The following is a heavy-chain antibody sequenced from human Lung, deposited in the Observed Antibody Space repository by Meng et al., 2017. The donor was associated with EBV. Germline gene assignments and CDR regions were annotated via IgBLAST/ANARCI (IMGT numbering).Heavy chain of an antibody. CDR3: STGLVHFHY. J-gene: IGHJ4*02. V-gene: IGHV1-8*01. Sequence: KTLGCSYECSCEDFRYTGTSYDTSWLRQGHGQWLEWIGCMNTNTGSKGYVNKLDGIVPETRNISQSPHCLDLRSVNTDDTAFYYFSTGLVHFHYWGQGTLVTVSS. CDR1: RYTGTSYD. CDR2: MNTNTGSK. D-gene: IGHD3/OR15-3a*01.